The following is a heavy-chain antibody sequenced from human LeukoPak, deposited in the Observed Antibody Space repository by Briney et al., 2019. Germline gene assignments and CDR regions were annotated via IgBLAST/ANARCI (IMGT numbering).Heavy chain of an antibody. V-gene: IGHV3-23*01. D-gene: IGHD4-23*01. CDR1: GFTLSSYA. J-gene: IGHJ2*01. Sequence: GGSLRLSCAASGFTLSSYAMSWVRQAPGKRLEWVSTITGNDGSTYYADSVKGRFTISGDNSKNTLDLQMNSLRVEDTAVYYCAKDLPTVATGYFDLWGRGALVIVSS. CDR3: AKDLPTVATGYFDL. CDR2: ITGNDGST.